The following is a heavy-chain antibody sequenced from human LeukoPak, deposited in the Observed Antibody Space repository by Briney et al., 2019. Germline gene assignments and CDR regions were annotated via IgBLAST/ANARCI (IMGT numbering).Heavy chain of an antibody. Sequence: GGSLRLSCAASGFTFTNYAMTWVRQAPGKGLEWVSSISGSDSKTYYADSVKGRFTISRDNAKNTVYLQMNSLRAEDTAIYYCAKDGGENSYGGFDYWGQGTLVTVSS. CDR1: GFTFTNYA. V-gene: IGHV3-23*01. CDR2: ISGSDSKT. CDR3: AKDGGENSYGGFDY. J-gene: IGHJ4*02. D-gene: IGHD5-18*01.